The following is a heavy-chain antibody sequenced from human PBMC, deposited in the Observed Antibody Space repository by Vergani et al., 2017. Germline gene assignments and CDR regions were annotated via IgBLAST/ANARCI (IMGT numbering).Heavy chain of an antibody. V-gene: IGHV3-33*01. J-gene: IGHJ4*02. CDR2: IWYDGSNK. CDR3: ARDQEKWLVH. Sequence: QVHLVESGGGVVQPRRSLRLSCAASGFTFSSYGMHWVRQAPGKGLEGVAVIWYDGSNKYYADSVKGRFTISRDNSKNTLYQQMNSLRAEDTAVYYCARDQEKWLVHWGQGTLVTVSS. D-gene: IGHD6-19*01. CDR1: GFTFSSYG.